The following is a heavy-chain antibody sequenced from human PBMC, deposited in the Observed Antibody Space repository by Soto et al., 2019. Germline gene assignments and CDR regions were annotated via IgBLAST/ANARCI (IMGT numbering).Heavy chain of an antibody. CDR3: ARGDVDTAMVWDLYFDY. V-gene: IGHV4-59*01. CDR1: GGSISSYY. Sequence: SETLSLTCTVSGGSISSYYWSWIRQPPGKGLEWIGYIYYSGSTNYNPSLKSRVTISVDTSKNQFSLKLSSVTAADTAVYYCARGDVDTAMVWDLYFDYWGQGTLVTVSS. D-gene: IGHD5-18*01. J-gene: IGHJ4*02. CDR2: IYYSGST.